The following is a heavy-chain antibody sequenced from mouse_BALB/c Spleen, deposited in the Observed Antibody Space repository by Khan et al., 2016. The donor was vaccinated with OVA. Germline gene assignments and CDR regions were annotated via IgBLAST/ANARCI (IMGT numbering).Heavy chain of an antibody. CDR2: IIPTNDYT. J-gene: IGHJ3*01. Sequence: QVQLQQSGAELARPGASVKMSCKASGYTFTTYTIHWVKQRPGQGLEWIGYIIPTNDYTNYNQKFKDRATLTADKSSSTAYMKLSSLKSEDSAVYYCSREGAYYRSDGWFAYWGQGTLVTVSA. D-gene: IGHD2-14*01. CDR3: SREGAYYRSDGWFAY. V-gene: IGHV1-4*01. CDR1: GYTFTTYT.